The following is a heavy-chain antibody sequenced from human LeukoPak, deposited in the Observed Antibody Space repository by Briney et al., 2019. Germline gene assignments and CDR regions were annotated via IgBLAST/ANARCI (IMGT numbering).Heavy chain of an antibody. D-gene: IGHD1-26*01. J-gene: IGHJ4*02. CDR1: GFTFGNYR. CDR3: TKRVKYGGTWDHFAD. V-gene: IGHV3-23*01. CDR2: VNADGGNT. Sequence: GGSLRLSCAATGFTFGNYRMSWVRQAPGKGLEWVSTVNADGGNTYYADSVKGRFTISRDNSKSTLILQMNSLRVEDTALYYCTKRVKYGGTWDHFADWGQGTLVTVSS.